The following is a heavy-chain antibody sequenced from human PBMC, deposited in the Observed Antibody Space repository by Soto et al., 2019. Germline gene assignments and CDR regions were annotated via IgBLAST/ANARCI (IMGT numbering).Heavy chain of an antibody. J-gene: IGHJ5*02. CDR2: IILALGTP. V-gene: IGHV1-69*01. D-gene: IGHD2-8*01. Sequence: QVLLVQSGAEMKQPGSSVSVSCRASGDSFTNYAFTWVRQAPGQGPEWLGGIILALGTPHYSQRFQGRLTITAGESSRTVYMELGSLRRDDTVVYYCGRYCTNTECRGGYYLDLWGQGTLLTVSS. CDR1: GDSFTNYA. CDR3: GRYCTNTECRGGYYLDL.